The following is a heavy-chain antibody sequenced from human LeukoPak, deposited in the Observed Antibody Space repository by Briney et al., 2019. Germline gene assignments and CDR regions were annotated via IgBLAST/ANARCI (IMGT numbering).Heavy chain of an antibody. Sequence: PGGSLRLSCAAPGFTLNGYWMHWVRQAPGKGLVWVSRINSDGSTTSYADSVKGRFTISRDNSTNTLYLQMNSLRAEDTAVYFCARVATGSYDWFDPWGQGTLVTVSS. J-gene: IGHJ5*02. D-gene: IGHD3-10*01. CDR3: ARVATGSYDWFDP. V-gene: IGHV3-74*01. CDR2: INSDGSTT. CDR1: GFTLNGYW.